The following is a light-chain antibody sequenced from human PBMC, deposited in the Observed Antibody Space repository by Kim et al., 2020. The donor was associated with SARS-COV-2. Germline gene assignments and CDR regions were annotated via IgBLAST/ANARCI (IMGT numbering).Light chain of an antibody. Sequence: CPEEKATLSCRASERVMSRNLAWYQKKPGRAPRLVTTGESTGATGSPERSSGGGSGKEFSLNTSGREHENLGVDYCRKNGTSTWRFGQRRKVEIK. CDR3: RKNGTSTWR. V-gene: IGKV3-20*01. CDR2: GES. CDR1: ERVMSRN. J-gene: IGKJ1*01.